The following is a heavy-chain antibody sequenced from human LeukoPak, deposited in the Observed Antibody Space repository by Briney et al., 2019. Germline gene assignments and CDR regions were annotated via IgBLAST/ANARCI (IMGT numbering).Heavy chain of an antibody. CDR3: ARELPLTIFGVANGMDV. Sequence: GGSLRLSCAASGFTFSSYSMNWVRQAPGKGLEWVSSISSSSSYIYYAGSVRGRFTISRDNAKNSLYLQMNSLRAEDTAVYYCARELPLTIFGVANGMDVWGQGTTVIVSS. D-gene: IGHD3-3*01. J-gene: IGHJ6*02. CDR1: GFTFSSYS. CDR2: ISSSSSYI. V-gene: IGHV3-21*01.